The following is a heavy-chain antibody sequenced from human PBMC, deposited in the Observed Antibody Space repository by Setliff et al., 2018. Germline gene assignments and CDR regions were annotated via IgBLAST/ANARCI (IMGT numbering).Heavy chain of an antibody. Sequence: LSLTCTVSGGSVNSHYWSWIRQPPGKGLEWIGFIFYSGDTKSNPSLKSRVAMSVDTSKNQFSLKLSSVTAADTAVYYCARDRTYYGSGTYTRWFDYWGQGTLVTVSS. CDR2: IFYSGDT. CDR1: GGSVNSHY. CDR3: ARDRTYYGSGTYTRWFDY. V-gene: IGHV4-59*02. D-gene: IGHD3-10*01. J-gene: IGHJ4*02.